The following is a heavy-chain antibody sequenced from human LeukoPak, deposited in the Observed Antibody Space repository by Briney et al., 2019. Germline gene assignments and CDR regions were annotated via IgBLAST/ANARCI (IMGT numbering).Heavy chain of an antibody. Sequence: GRSLRLSCAASGFTFSTYGMHWVRQAPGKGLEWVAVIWYDGSNKYYADSMKGRFTISRENSKNTLYLQMNSLRAEDTAVYYCAKVFSVGSYVGTYLWDYWGQGTLVTVSS. D-gene: IGHD3-16*01. CDR3: AKVFSVGSYVGTYLWDY. CDR2: IWYDGSNK. V-gene: IGHV3-33*06. J-gene: IGHJ4*02. CDR1: GFTFSTYG.